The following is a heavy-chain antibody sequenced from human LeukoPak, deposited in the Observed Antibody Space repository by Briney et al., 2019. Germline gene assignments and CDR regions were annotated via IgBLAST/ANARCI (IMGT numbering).Heavy chain of an antibody. Sequence: SVKVSCKASGYTFTSYYMHWVRQAPGQGLEWMGWINPNSGGTNYAQKVQGRVTMTRDTSISTAYMELSRLRSDDTAVYYCASALTYYYDSSGYYFDYWGQGTLVTVSS. V-gene: IGHV1-2*02. CDR1: GYTFTSYY. J-gene: IGHJ4*02. CDR2: INPNSGGT. D-gene: IGHD3-22*01. CDR3: ASALTYYYDSSGYYFDY.